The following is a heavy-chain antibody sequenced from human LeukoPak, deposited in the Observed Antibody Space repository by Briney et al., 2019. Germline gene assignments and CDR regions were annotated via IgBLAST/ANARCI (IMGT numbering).Heavy chain of an antibody. J-gene: IGHJ4*02. CDR3: ARDPDAPDFYDSSGYYGY. Sequence: GASVKVSCKASGYTFTSYGISWVRQAPGQGLEWMGWISAYNGNTNYAQKLQGRVTMTTDTSTSTAYMELRSLRSDDTAVYYCARDPDAPDFYDSSGYYGYWGQGTLVTVSS. V-gene: IGHV1-18*01. CDR2: ISAYNGNT. D-gene: IGHD3-22*01. CDR1: GYTFTSYG.